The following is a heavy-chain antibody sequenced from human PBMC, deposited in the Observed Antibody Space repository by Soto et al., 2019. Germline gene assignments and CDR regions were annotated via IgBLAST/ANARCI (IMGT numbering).Heavy chain of an antibody. CDR3: ARVNRYDSSGYFWYYFDY. V-gene: IGHV4-59*01. CDR1: GGSISSYY. Sequence: SETLSLTCTVSGGSISSYYWSWIRQPPGKGLEWIGYIYYSGSTNYNPSLKSRVTISVDTSKNQFSLKLSSVTAADTAVYYCARVNRYDSSGYFWYYFDYWGQGTPVTVSS. D-gene: IGHD3-22*01. J-gene: IGHJ4*02. CDR2: IYYSGST.